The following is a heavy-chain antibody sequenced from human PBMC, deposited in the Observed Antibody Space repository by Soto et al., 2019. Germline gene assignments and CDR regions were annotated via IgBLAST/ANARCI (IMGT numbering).Heavy chain of an antibody. V-gene: IGHV3-23*01. D-gene: IGHD2-8*01. CDR3: ARSEKYCTKGVGYPYYYYGMDV. Sequence: GSSLRLSFAASGFTFSSFAMKWVRQAAGTGLDWVEAISGSGGSTYSADSVKGLFTISRDNSKKTLYLQMNSLRAEDTAVYYGARSEKYCTKGVGYPYYYYGMDVWRQVTTVT. CDR2: ISGSGGST. J-gene: IGHJ6*02. CDR1: GFTFSSFA.